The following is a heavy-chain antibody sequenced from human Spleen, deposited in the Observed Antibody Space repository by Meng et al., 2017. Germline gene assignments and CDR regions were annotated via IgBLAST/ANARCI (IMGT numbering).Heavy chain of an antibody. Sequence: GSLRLSCAVYGESLRGFFWNWIRQSPEKGLEWIGDINDFGSTNYNPSLKSRVTMSVDTPKNQFSLKMKSLTAADTAVYYCAKSSYESSDAFDIWGQGTMVTVSS. CDR2: INDFGST. CDR1: GESLRGFF. V-gene: IGHV4-34*01. D-gene: IGHD3-22*01. J-gene: IGHJ3*02. CDR3: AKSSYESSDAFDI.